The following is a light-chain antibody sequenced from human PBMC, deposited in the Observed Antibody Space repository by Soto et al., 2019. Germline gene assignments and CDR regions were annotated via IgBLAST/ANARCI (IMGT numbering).Light chain of an antibody. CDR3: QHYGTSSYT. CDR2: GAS. V-gene: IGKV3-20*01. J-gene: IGKJ2*01. CDR1: QSVSSSY. Sequence: EIVLTQCPGTLSLSPGERATLSCRASQSVSSSYLAWYQQKPGQAPRLLIYGASSRATGIPDRFSGSGSGTDFTLTISRLEPEDFAVYYCQHYGTSSYTFGQGTKLEIK.